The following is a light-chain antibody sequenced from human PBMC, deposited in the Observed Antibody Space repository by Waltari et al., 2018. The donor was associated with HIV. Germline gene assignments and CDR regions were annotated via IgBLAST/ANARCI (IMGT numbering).Light chain of an antibody. CDR3: ATLDDSLNGPI. V-gene: IGLV1-44*01. CDR1: SSNIGSNG. J-gene: IGLJ2*01. Sequence: QSVLTQSPSASGTPGQRVTISCSGGSSNIGSNGVDWYQQFPGTAPKLPIYSNNQRPSGFPDRFSGSKSGTSASLAISGLQSEDEATYYCATLDDSLNGPIFGGGTRLTVL. CDR2: SNN.